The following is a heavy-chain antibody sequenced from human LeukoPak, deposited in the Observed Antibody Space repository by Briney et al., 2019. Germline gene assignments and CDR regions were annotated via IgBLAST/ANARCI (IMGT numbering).Heavy chain of an antibody. Sequence: SETLSLTCTVSGGSISSYYWSWIRQPPGKGLEWIGYIYYSGSTNYNPSLKSRVTISVDTSKNQFSLKQSSVTAADTAVYYCAREGAMVRGVMGFDPWGQGTLVTVSS. CDR1: GGSISSYY. CDR2: IYYSGST. D-gene: IGHD3-10*01. V-gene: IGHV4-59*01. CDR3: AREGAMVRGVMGFDP. J-gene: IGHJ5*02.